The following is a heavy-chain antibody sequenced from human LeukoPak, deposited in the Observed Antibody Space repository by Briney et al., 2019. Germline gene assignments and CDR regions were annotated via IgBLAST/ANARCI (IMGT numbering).Heavy chain of an antibody. CDR1: GFTFNNYW. J-gene: IGHJ6*03. Sequence: GGSLRLSCAASGFTFNNYWMTWVRQAPGKGLEWVVFIQYNGNNQYYADSVKGRFTISRDNSKNTLYLQMNSLKGDDTAVYYCAKDSAFYYIDVWGKGTTVIISS. CDR2: IQYNGNNQ. CDR3: AKDSAFYYIDV. V-gene: IGHV3-30*02. D-gene: IGHD3-10*01.